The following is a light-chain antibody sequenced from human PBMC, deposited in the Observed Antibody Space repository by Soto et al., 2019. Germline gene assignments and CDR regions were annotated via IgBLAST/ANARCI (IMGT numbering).Light chain of an antibody. V-gene: IGKV1-5*03. CDR2: KAS. CDR1: PSISSW. Sequence: DIQMTQSPSTLSASVGDRVSITCRASPSISSWLAWYQQIPGKAPKLLIYKASILESGVPSRFSGSESGTEVTLTISSLQPDDVATYYCQQYSGYSVTFGGGTKVEIK. CDR3: QQYSGYSVT. J-gene: IGKJ4*01.